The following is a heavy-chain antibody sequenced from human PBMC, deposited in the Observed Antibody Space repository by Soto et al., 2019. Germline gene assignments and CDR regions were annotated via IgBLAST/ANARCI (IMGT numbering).Heavy chain of an antibody. D-gene: IGHD3-22*01. J-gene: IGHJ4*02. CDR2: ISGSGGST. Sequence: PVGSLRLSCAASGFTFSSYAMSWVRQAPGKGLEWVSAISGSGGSTYYADSVKGRFTISRDNSKNTLYLQMNSLRAEDTAVYYCAKGVSYYDSSGYYLWGQGTLVTVSS. V-gene: IGHV3-23*01. CDR3: AKGVSYYDSSGYYL. CDR1: GFTFSSYA.